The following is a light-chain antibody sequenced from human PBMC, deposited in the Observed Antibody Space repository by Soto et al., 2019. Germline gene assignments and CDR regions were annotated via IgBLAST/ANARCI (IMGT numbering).Light chain of an antibody. Sequence: EIVLTQSPGTLSLSPGERATLSCRASQSVSSIYIAWYQHKPGQAPRLLIYGASSRATGIPDRFSGSGSGTDFTLTISRLEPEDFAVYYCPQYGSSSWTFGRGTTVEIK. CDR3: PQYGSSSWT. CDR2: GAS. CDR1: QSVSSIY. V-gene: IGKV3-20*01. J-gene: IGKJ1*01.